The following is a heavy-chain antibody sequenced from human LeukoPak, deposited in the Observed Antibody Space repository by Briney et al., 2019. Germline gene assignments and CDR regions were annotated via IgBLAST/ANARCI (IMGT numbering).Heavy chain of an antibody. CDR3: ARSLPYGTTWYGRSDF. Sequence: GGSLRLSCAASGFPFNAYWMTWVRQAPGKGLEWVANIRQDGDTKYHVDSVKGRFTISRDNAMNSLYLQMNSLRAEDTAIYYCARSLPYGTTWYGRSDFWGQGTLVTVSS. V-gene: IGHV3-7*03. CDR1: GFPFNAYW. CDR2: IRQDGDTK. J-gene: IGHJ4*02. D-gene: IGHD6-13*01.